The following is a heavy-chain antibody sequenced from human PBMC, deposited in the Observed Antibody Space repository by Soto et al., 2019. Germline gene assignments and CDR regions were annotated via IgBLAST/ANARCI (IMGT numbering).Heavy chain of an antibody. V-gene: IGHV4-34*01. CDR3: ARGYYYGY. J-gene: IGHJ4*02. D-gene: IGHD3-22*01. CDR2: INHSGST. Sequence: PSETLSLTCAVYGGSFSGYYWSWIRQPPGKGLEWIGEINHSGSTNYNPSLKSRVTISVDTSKNQFSLKLSSVTAADTAMYYCARGYYYGYWGQGTLVTVSS. CDR1: GGSFSGYY.